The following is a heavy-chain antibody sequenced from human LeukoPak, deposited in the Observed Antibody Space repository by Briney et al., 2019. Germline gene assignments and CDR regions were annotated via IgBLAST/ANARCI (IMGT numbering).Heavy chain of an antibody. CDR3: ARSMIIFGWGAFDI. Sequence: PSETLSLTCTVSGGSISSYYWSWIRQPAGKGLEWIGRIYTSGSTNYNPSLKSRVTMSVDTSKNQFSLKLSSVTAADTAVYYCARSMIIFGWGAFDIWGQGTMVTVSS. CDR2: IYTSGST. CDR1: GGSISSYY. V-gene: IGHV4-4*07. J-gene: IGHJ3*02. D-gene: IGHD3-16*01.